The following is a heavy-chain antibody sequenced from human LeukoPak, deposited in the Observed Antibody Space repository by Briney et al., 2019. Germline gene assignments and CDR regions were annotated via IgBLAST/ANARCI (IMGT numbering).Heavy chain of an antibody. Sequence: SETLSLTCTVSGGSISSYYWSWIRQSPGKGLEWIGYIYHSGSTQCNPALKSRVTMSVDTSKNQFSLKLSSVTAADTAIYYSARFIYDGGGYYLDDWGQGILVTVSS. V-gene: IGHV4-59*08. CDR1: GGSISSYY. D-gene: IGHD3-22*01. J-gene: IGHJ4*02. CDR3: ARFIYDGGGYYLDD. CDR2: IYHSGST.